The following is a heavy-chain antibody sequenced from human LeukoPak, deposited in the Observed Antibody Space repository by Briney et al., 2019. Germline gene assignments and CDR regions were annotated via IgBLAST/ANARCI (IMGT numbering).Heavy chain of an antibody. CDR1: GGSVSGYY. D-gene: IGHD3-3*01. CDR3: ARMSYDRTGEGRANLYYYYMAV. Sequence: SETLSLTCTVSGGSVSGYYCSWIRQPAGKGLEWIGRIYSTGSTDYNASLKSRVTMSVDTSKNQFSLKLTSVTAADTAVYYCARMSYDRTGEGRANLYYYYMAVWGKGTTVTVSS. CDR2: IYSTGST. V-gene: IGHV4-4*07. J-gene: IGHJ6*03.